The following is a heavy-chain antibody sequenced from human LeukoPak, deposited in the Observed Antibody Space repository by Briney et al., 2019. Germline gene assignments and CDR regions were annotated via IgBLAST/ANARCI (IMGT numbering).Heavy chain of an antibody. D-gene: IGHD1-26*01. Sequence: ASVKVSCKASGYTFTGYYMHWVRQAPGRGLEWMGWINPNSGGTNYAQKFQGRVTMTRDTSISTAYMELSRLRSDDTAVYYCARAPIVGATAHDYWGQGTLVTVSS. V-gene: IGHV1-2*02. CDR2: INPNSGGT. J-gene: IGHJ4*02. CDR3: ARAPIVGATAHDY. CDR1: GYTFTGYY.